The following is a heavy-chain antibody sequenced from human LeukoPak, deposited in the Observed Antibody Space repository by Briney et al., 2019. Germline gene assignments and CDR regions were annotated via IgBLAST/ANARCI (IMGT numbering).Heavy chain of an antibody. CDR1: GGSFSGYY. J-gene: IGHJ4*02. CDR2: INHSGST. CDR3: ARGPLDYDSSGYNDY. D-gene: IGHD3-22*01. V-gene: IGHV4-34*01. Sequence: SETLSLTCAVYGGSFSGYYWSWIRQPPGKGLEWIGEINHSGSTNYNPSLKSRVTISVDTSKNQFSLKLCSVTAADTAVYYCARGPLDYDSSGYNDYWGQGTLVTVSS.